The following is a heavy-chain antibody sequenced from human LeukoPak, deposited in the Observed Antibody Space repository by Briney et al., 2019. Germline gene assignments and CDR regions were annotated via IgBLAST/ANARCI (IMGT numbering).Heavy chain of an antibody. CDR1: GGTFSSYA. CDR2: IIPILGIA. J-gene: IGHJ1*01. CDR3: ARDGLLRVRYFQH. V-gene: IGHV1-69*04. D-gene: IGHD4-23*01. Sequence: ASVKVSCKASGGTFSSYAISWVRQAPGQGLEWMGRIIPILGIANYAQKFQGRVTITADKSTSTAYMELSSLRSEDTAVYYCARDGLLRVRYFQHWGQGTLVTVSS.